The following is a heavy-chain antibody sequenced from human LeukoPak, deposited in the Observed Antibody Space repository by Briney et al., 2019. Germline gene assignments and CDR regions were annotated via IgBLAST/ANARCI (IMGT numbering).Heavy chain of an antibody. CDR1: GGSFSVYY. V-gene: IGHV4-34*01. D-gene: IGHD3-22*01. CDR3: ARPYYYDSRIDP. J-gene: IGHJ5*02. CDR2: ITHSGTT. Sequence: SETLSVTCAVYGGSFSVYYWSWIRQPPGRGVEWIGEITHSGTTNYNPSLKSRVTMSADTSKNQLSLKLSSVTAADTAVYYCARPYYYDSRIDPWGQGILVTVSS.